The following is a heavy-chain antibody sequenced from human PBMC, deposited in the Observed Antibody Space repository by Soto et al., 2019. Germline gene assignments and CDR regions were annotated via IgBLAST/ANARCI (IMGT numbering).Heavy chain of an antibody. CDR2: IYYSGRT. V-gene: IGHV4-59*08. Sequence: SEPLALTCTVSGDSIRNYYWSWIRQPPGKGLEWIGYIYYSGRTNYNPSLKSRVTISVDTSKNQFPLKLSSVTAADTAVYYCARQASYFDYWGQGTLVTAPQ. CDR3: ARQASYFDY. J-gene: IGHJ4*02. CDR1: GDSIRNYY.